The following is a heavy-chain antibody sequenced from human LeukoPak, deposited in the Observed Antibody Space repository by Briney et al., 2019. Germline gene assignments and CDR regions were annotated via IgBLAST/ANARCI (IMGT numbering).Heavy chain of an antibody. CDR1: GSAFSTSG. Sequence: GGSLRLSCAASGSAFSTSGMNCVRQAPGKGLEWVSYISSSSNFIFYGDSMRGRFTISRDNAKNSLYLQMNSLRAEDTAVYYCAELGITMIGGVWGKGTTVTISS. CDR2: ISSSSNFI. CDR3: AELGITMIGGV. J-gene: IGHJ6*04. D-gene: IGHD3-10*02. V-gene: IGHV3-21*01.